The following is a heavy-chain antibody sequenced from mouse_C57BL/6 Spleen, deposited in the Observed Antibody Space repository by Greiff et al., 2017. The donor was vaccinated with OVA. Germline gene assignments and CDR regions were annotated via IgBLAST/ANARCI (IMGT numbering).Heavy chain of an antibody. CDR2: IYPRSGNT. CDR3: AYDSFAY. J-gene: IGHJ3*01. V-gene: IGHV1-81*01. Sequence: VQLQQSGAELARPGASVKLSCKASGYTFTSYGISWVKQRTGQGLEWIGEIYPRSGNTYYNEKFKGKATLIADKSSSTAYMELRSLTSEDSAVYFCAYDSFAYWGQGTLVTVSA. CDR1: GYTFTSYG. D-gene: IGHD2-4*01.